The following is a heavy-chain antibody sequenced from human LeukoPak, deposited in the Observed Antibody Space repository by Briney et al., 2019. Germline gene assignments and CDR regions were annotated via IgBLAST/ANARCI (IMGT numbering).Heavy chain of an antibody. CDR2: ISGSGGST. CDR3: AKGLLTGYFAFDI. V-gene: IGHV3-23*01. D-gene: IGHD3-9*01. J-gene: IGHJ3*02. CDR1: GFTFRSSA. Sequence: PGGSLRLSCAASGFTFRSSAMSWVRQAPGKGLEWVSAISGSGGSTYYADSVKGRFTISRDNSKNTLYLQMNSLRAEDTAVYYCAKGLLTGYFAFDIWGQGTMVTVSS.